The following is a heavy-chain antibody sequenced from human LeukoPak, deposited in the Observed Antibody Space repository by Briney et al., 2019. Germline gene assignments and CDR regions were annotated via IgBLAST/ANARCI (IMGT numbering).Heavy chain of an antibody. D-gene: IGHD3-22*01. CDR3: ARVRDYYDSSGYYFHAFDI. V-gene: IGHV4-59*01. J-gene: IGHJ3*02. CDR1: GGSISSYY. CDR2: IYYSGST. Sequence: SETLSLTCTVSGGSISSYYWSWIRQPPGKGLEWLGYIYYSGSTNYNPSLKSRVTISVDTSKNQFSLKLSSVTAADTAVYYCARVRDYYDSSGYYFHAFDIWGQGTMVTVSS.